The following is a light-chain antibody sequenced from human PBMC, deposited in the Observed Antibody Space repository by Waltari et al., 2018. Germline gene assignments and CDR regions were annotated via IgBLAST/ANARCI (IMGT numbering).Light chain of an antibody. CDR3: CSYAGGSAPYV. CDR1: SSDVGSYKL. Sequence: QSALTQPASVSGSPGQSITISCTGTSSDVGSYKLVSWFQQHPGKAPKLMIYEGSKRPLGVSNRFSGSKSGNTASLTISGLQAEDEADYYCCSYAGGSAPYVFGTGTKVTVL. J-gene: IGLJ1*01. V-gene: IGLV2-23*01. CDR2: EGS.